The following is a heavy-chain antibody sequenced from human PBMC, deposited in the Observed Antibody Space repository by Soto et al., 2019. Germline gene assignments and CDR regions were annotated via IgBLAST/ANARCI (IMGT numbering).Heavy chain of an antibody. Sequence: GGSLRLSCAASGFTFSSYWMSWVRQAPGKGLEWVANIKQDGSEQYSVDSVKGRFTISRDNAKNSLYLQMNSLRAVDTAVYYCAGDLRSREAARRKRDDAFDIWGQGTMVTVSS. CDR2: IKQDGSEQ. J-gene: IGHJ3*02. D-gene: IGHD6-6*01. CDR1: GFTFSSYW. CDR3: AGDLRSREAARRKRDDAFDI. V-gene: IGHV3-7*01.